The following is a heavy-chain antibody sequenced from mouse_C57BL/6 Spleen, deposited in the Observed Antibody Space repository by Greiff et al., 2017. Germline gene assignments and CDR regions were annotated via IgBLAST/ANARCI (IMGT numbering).Heavy chain of an antibody. J-gene: IGHJ2*01. Sequence: QVQLQQPGAELVMPGASVKLSCKASGYTFTSYWMHWVKQRPGQGLEWIGEIDPSDSYTNYNQKFKGKSTLTVDKSSSTAYMQLSSLTSEDSAVYYCARKVYDGYPKYFDYWGKGTTLTVSS. V-gene: IGHV1-69*01. CDR1: GYTFTSYW. D-gene: IGHD2-3*01. CDR2: IDPSDSYT. CDR3: ARKVYDGYPKYFDY.